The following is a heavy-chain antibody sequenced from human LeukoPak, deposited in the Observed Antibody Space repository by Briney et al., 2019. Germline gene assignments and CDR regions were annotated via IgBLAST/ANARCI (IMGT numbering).Heavy chain of an antibody. Sequence: ASVKVSGKAPGYTFTSYDINWVRQATGQGLEWMGWMNPNSGNTGYAQKFQGRVTITRNTSISTAYMELSSLRSEDTAVYYCARGSVGAPVGGAFDIWGQGTMVTVSS. J-gene: IGHJ3*02. CDR1: GYTFTSYD. CDR3: ARGSVGAPVGGAFDI. D-gene: IGHD1-26*01. V-gene: IGHV1-8*03. CDR2: MNPNSGNT.